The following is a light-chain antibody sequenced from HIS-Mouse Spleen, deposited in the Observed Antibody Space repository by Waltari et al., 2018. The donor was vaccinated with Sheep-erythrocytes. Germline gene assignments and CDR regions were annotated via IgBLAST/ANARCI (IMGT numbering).Light chain of an antibody. V-gene: IGLV2-11*01. Sequence: QSALTQPRSVSASPGQSVTLSCTGTRRDVGAYNYVSWYQQHPGKAPKLMIYDVSKRPSGVPDRFSGSKSGNTASLTISGLQAEDEADYYCCSYAGSYNHVFATGTKVTVL. CDR3: CSYAGSYNHV. J-gene: IGLJ1*01. CDR2: DVS. CDR1: RRDVGAYNY.